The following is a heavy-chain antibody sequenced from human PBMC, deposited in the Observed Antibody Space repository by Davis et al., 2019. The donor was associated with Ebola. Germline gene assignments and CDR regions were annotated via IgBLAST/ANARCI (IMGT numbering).Heavy chain of an antibody. CDR2: ISWNSGSI. V-gene: IGHV3-9*01. Sequence: SLKISCAASGFTFDDYAMHWVRQAPGKGLEWASGISWNSGSICYADSVKGRFTISRNNAKNSLYLQMNSLRAEDTALYYCATDIYSSSHDAFDIWGQGTMVTVSS. CDR3: ATDIYSSSHDAFDI. D-gene: IGHD6-6*01. CDR1: GFTFDDYA. J-gene: IGHJ3*02.